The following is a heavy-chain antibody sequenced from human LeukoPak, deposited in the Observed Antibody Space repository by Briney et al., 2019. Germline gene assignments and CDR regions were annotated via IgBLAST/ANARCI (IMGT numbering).Heavy chain of an antibody. Sequence: PGGSLRLSCAASGFTFSSYAMHWVRQAPGKGLEYVSAISSNGGSTYYANSVKGRFTISRDNSKNTLYLQMGSLRAEDMAVYYCARSTGYGLGSLDYWGQGTLVTVSS. CDR2: ISSNGGST. D-gene: IGHD3-10*01. CDR3: ARSTGYGLGSLDY. J-gene: IGHJ4*02. CDR1: GFTFSSYA. V-gene: IGHV3-64*01.